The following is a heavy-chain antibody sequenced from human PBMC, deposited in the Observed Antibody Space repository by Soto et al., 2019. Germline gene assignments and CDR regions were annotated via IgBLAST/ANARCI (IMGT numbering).Heavy chain of an antibody. J-gene: IGHJ3*02. V-gene: IGHV3-23*01. Sequence: EVQLLESGGGLVQPGGSLRLSCAASGFTFSSYAMSWVRQAPGEGLEWVSAISDSGGSTYYADSVKGRFTFSSDNSKSTLYLQMNSPRAEDTAVYYCAKATGDAFDIWGQGTMVTVSS. CDR3: AKATGDAFDI. CDR1: GFTFSSYA. CDR2: ISDSGGST.